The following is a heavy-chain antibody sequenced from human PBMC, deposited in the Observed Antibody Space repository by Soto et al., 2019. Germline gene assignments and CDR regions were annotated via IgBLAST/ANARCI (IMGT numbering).Heavy chain of an antibody. V-gene: IGHV5-51*01. J-gene: IGHJ4*02. D-gene: IGHD2-15*01. CDR1: GYSFTSYW. Sequence: PGESLKISCKGSGYSFTSYWIGWVRQMPGKGLEWMGIIYPGDSDTRYSPSFQGQVTISADKSISTAYLQWRSLKASDTAMYYCARLVDCSGGSCYFDYWGQGTMVTVSS. CDR3: ARLVDCSGGSCYFDY. CDR2: IYPGDSDT.